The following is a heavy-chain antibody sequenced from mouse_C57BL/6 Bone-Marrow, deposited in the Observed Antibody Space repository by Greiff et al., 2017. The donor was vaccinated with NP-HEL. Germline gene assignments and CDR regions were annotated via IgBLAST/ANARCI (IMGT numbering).Heavy chain of an antibody. D-gene: IGHD1-1*02. CDR1: GYTFTSYW. CDR3: ARRKKVATGDY. J-gene: IGHJ2*01. V-gene: IGHV1-64*01. CDR2: IHPNSGST. Sequence: QVQLKESGAELVKPGASVKLSCKASGYTFTSYWMHWVKQRPGQGLEWIGMIHPNSGSTNYNEKFKSKATLTVDKSSSTAYMQLSSLTSEDSAVYYWARRKKVATGDYWGQGTTLTVSS.